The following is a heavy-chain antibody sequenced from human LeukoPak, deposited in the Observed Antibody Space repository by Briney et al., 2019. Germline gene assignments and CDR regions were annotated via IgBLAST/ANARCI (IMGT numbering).Heavy chain of an antibody. D-gene: IGHD6-6*01. CDR3: ARDMAARYPENWFDP. Sequence: ASVKVSFKASAGTFSCYAISWVRPAPGQGLEWMGRLITILGIANYAQKFQGRVTITADKPTNRAYIELSSLRTEDTAVYCCARDMAARYPENWFDPWGQGTLVTVSS. CDR1: AGTFSCYA. V-gene: IGHV1-69*04. J-gene: IGHJ5*02. CDR2: LITILGIA.